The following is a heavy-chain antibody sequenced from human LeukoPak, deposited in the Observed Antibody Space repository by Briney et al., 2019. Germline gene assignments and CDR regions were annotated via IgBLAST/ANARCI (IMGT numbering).Heavy chain of an antibody. CDR2: ISSSGSTI. J-gene: IGHJ4*02. V-gene: IGHV3-11*04. Sequence: GGSLRLSCAASGFTFSDYYMSWIRQAPGRGLEWVSYISSSGSTIYYADSVKGRFTISRDNAKNTLYLQMNSLRAEDTAVYYCARDYDILTGWDFDYWGQGTLVTVSS. CDR1: GFTFSDYY. D-gene: IGHD3-9*01. CDR3: ARDYDILTGWDFDY.